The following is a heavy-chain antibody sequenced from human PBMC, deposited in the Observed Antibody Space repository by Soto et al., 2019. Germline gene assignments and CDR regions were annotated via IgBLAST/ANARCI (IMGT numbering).Heavy chain of an antibody. CDR1: GYTFTIYY. D-gene: IGHD2-15*01. Sequence: QVQLVQSGAEVKKPGASVKVSCKASGYTFTIYYMHWVRQAPGQGLEWMGIIDPSGGGTSYAQKFQGRLTRTRDTATSTIYMGLSSLRSEDSAVYYCARDRVDCSGGNCWSSVEDTWGQGTLVTVSS. J-gene: IGHJ5*02. CDR2: IDPSGGGT. V-gene: IGHV1-46*01. CDR3: ARDRVDCSGGNCWSSVEDT.